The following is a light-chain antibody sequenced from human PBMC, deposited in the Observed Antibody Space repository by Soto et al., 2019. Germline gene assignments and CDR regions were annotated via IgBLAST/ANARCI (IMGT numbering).Light chain of an antibody. CDR3: QQYSNWPET. V-gene: IGKV3-15*01. J-gene: IGKJ1*01. Sequence: EVVMTQSPATLSVSPGERVTLSCRASQSISSNLAWYQQKPGQAPRLLIYGASTRASGVPARFSGSGSGTEFTLTISSLQFEDFAVYYCQQYSNWPETFGQGTKVDI. CDR2: GAS. CDR1: QSISSN.